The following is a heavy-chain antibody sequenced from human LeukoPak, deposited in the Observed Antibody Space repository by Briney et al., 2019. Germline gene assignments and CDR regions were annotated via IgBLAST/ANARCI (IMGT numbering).Heavy chain of an antibody. J-gene: IGHJ4*02. Sequence: SETLSLTCAVSGYSISSGYYWGWIRQPPGKGLEWIGSIYHSGSTYYNPSLKSRVTISVDTSKDQFSLKLSSVTAADTAVYYCARPIGYSYGYGYWGQGTLVTVSS. CDR3: ARPIGYSYGYGY. V-gene: IGHV4-38-2*01. CDR1: GYSISSGYY. CDR2: IYHSGST. D-gene: IGHD5-18*01.